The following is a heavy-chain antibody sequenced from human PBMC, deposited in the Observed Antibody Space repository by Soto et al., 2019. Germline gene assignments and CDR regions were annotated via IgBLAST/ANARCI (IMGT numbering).Heavy chain of an antibody. CDR3: TRDASRDSSARGWFDP. CDR1: GFTFRSFT. D-gene: IGHD6-13*01. CDR2: ISSNSAYI. V-gene: IGHV3-21*01. Sequence: LRLSCAASGFTFRSFTMNWVRQAPGKGLEWVSTISSNSAYIYYTDALRGRSTISRDNAKNSLHLQMSSLRAEDTAVYYCTRDASRDSSARGWFDPWGPGTLVTAPQ. J-gene: IGHJ5*02.